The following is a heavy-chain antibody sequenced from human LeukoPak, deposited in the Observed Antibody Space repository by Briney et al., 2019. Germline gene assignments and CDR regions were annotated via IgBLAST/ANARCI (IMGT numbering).Heavy chain of an antibody. CDR3: ARDTVAAAGSYYFDY. D-gene: IGHD6-13*01. CDR2: INPNSGGT. J-gene: IGHJ4*02. V-gene: IGHV1-2*02. CDR1: GYTFTGYY. Sequence: GASVKVSCKASGYTFTGYYMHWVRQAPGQGLEWMGWINPNSGGTNYAQKFQGRVTMTRDTSISTAYMELSRLRSDDTAVYYCARDTVAAAGSYYFDYWGQGTLVTVSS.